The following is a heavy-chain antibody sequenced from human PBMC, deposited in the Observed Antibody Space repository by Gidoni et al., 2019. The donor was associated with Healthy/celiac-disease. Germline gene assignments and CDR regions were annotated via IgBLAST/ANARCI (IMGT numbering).Heavy chain of an antibody. Sequence: VPRVQSGADEKKPGASVEVSCKASGYTLNSYYMHWVRQAPGQGLEWMGIINPSGGSTSYAQKFQGRVTMTRDTSTSTVYMELSSLRSEDTAVYYCARRYSSSGGYFDYWGQGTLVTVSS. CDR1: GYTLNSYY. J-gene: IGHJ4*02. V-gene: IGHV1-46*02. CDR2: INPSGGST. D-gene: IGHD6-13*01. CDR3: ARRYSSSGGYFDY.